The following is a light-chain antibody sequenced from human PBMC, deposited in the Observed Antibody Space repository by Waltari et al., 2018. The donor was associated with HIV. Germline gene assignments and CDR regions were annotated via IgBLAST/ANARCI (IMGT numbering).Light chain of an antibody. CDR1: SSNIGSNY. CDR2: RNN. CDR3: AAWDDSLSGWV. V-gene: IGLV1-47*01. Sequence: QSVLTQPPSASGTPGQRVTISCSGSSSNIGSNYVYWYQQLPGTTPKLLIDRNNQRPSGVPDRFSGSKAVTSASLAISGLRSEDEADYYCAAWDDSLSGWVFGGGTKLTVL. J-gene: IGLJ3*02.